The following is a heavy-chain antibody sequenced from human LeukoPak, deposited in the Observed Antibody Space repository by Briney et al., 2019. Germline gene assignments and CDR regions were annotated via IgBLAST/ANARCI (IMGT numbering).Heavy chain of an antibody. D-gene: IGHD5-18*01. CDR2: ISAYNGNT. V-gene: IGHV1-18*01. J-gene: IGHJ3*02. CDR1: GYTFTSYG. Sequence: ASVKVSCKASGYTFTSYGISWVRQAPGQGLEWMGWISAYNGNTDYAQKLQGRVTMTTDTSTSTAYMEPRSLRSDDTAVYYCASGYSYGIDAFDIWGQGTMVTVSS. CDR3: ASGYSYGIDAFDI.